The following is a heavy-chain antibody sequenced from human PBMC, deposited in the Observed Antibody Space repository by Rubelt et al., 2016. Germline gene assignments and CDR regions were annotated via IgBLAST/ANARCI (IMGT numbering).Heavy chain of an antibody. Sequence: QLQLQESGPGLVKPSETLSLTCTVSGGSISSNSYYWGWIRQPPGKGLEWIGSIYYSGSTYYNPSLKSRVMISLDTSKNQFSRKLSSVTAADTAVYYCARDQGVGVVRWAFDIWGQGTMVTVSS. CDR2: IYYSGST. CDR3: ARDQGVGVVRWAFDI. D-gene: IGHD2-21*01. J-gene: IGHJ3*02. V-gene: IGHV4-39*07. CDR1: GGSISSNSYY.